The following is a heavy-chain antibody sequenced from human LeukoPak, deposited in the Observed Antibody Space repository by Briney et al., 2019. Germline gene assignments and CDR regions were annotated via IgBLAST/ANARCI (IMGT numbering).Heavy chain of an antibody. CDR1: GGSISSGRYY. Sequence: SETLSLTCTVSGGSISSGRYYWSWIRQPAGKGLEWIGRIYVTGSTNYNPSLKSRATISVDTSKNQFSLKLSSVTAADTAVYYCARETLHWELSNYYFDYWGQGTLVTVSS. J-gene: IGHJ4*02. V-gene: IGHV4-61*02. D-gene: IGHD1-26*01. CDR3: ARETLHWELSNYYFDY. CDR2: IYVTGST.